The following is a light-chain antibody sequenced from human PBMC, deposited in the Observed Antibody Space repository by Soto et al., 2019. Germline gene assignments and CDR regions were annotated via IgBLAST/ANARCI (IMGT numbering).Light chain of an antibody. CDR3: HQTYSGRS. CDR2: AAS. V-gene: IGKV1-39*01. Sequence: LLTQSPSSLSASVGDRVTITCRASQGISAYLNWYQQKPGKAPQLLIFAASTLQHGVPSRFTGSGSGTDLTLAINNLQPEDFATYYCHQTYSGRSFGPGTKVDIK. J-gene: IGKJ1*01. CDR1: QGISAY.